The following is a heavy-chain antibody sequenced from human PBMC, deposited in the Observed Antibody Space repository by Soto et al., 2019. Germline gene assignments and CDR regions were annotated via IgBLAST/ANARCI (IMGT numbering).Heavy chain of an antibody. J-gene: IGHJ4*02. CDR2: IWYDGSNK. CDR3: ARSGGDCSGGSCYSTY. D-gene: IGHD2-15*01. CDR1: GFTFSNYG. Sequence: QVQLVESGGGVVQPGRSLRLSCAASGFTFSNYGMHWVRQAPGKGLEWVAVIWYDGSNKYYADSVKGRFTISRDNSKNTLYLQMNSLRAEDTAVYYCARSGGDCSGGSCYSTYWGQGTLVTVSS. V-gene: IGHV3-33*01.